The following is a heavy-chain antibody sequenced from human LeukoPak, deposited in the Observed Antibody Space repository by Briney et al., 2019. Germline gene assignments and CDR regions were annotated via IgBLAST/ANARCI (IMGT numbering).Heavy chain of an antibody. Sequence: SQTLSLTCAIFGDSVSSNSAAWNWIRQSPSRGLEWLGRTYYKSKWYYDYAISVKSRITINPDISKNQFSLQLNSVTPEDTAVYYCTRGEIFDPWGQGTLVTVSS. CDR2: TYYKSKWYY. J-gene: IGHJ5*02. CDR3: TRGEIFDP. V-gene: IGHV6-1*01. CDR1: GDSVSSNSAA.